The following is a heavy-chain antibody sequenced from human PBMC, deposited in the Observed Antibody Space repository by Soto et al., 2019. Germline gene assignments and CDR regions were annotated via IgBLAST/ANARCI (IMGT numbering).Heavy chain of an antibody. CDR3: ATASLRYFDWLGGPFDY. CDR1: GYSFTSYW. V-gene: IGHV5-51*01. D-gene: IGHD3-9*01. CDR2: IYPGDSDT. Sequence: PGESLKISCKGSGYSFTSYWIGWVRQMPGKGLEWMGIIYPGDSDTRYSPSFQGQVTISADKSISTAYLQWSSLKASDTAMYYCATASLRYFDWLGGPFDYWGQGTLVTVSS. J-gene: IGHJ4*02.